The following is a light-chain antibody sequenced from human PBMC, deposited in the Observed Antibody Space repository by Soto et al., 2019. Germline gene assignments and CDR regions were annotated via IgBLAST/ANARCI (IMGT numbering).Light chain of an antibody. V-gene: IGLV4-69*01. J-gene: IGLJ3*02. CDR2: LNNDGSH. Sequence: QLVLTQSPSASASLGASVKLTCTLSTGHSHYAVAWHQQQAEKGPRFLMKLNNDGSHYRGDGIPDRFSGSSSGTERYLTISSLQYDDEADYFCQTWGTGINWVFGSGTKLTVL. CDR1: TGHSHYA. CDR3: QTWGTGINWV.